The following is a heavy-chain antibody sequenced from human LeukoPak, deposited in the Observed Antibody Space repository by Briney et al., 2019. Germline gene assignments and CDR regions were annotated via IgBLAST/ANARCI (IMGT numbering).Heavy chain of an antibody. CDR2: IRYDGSNK. D-gene: IGHD1-26*01. J-gene: IGHJ1*01. V-gene: IGHV3-30*02. CDR3: AKGIVGATALEYFQH. CDR1: GFTFSSYG. Sequence: GGSLRLSCAASGFTFSSYGMHWVRQAPCKGLEWVAFIRYDGSNKYYADSVKGRFTISRDNSKNTLYLQMNSLRAEDTAVYYCAKGIVGATALEYFQHWGQGTLVTVSS.